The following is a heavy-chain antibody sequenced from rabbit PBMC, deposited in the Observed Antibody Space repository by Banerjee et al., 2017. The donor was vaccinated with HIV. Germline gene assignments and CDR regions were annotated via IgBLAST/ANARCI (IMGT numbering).Heavy chain of an antibody. D-gene: IGHD4-1*01. V-gene: IGHV1S45*01. CDR1: GFSFSNKYV. CDR2: IYSGSAGT. CDR3: ARDLAGVTGWNFGL. Sequence: QEQLVESGGGLVKPGASLTLSCKASGFSFSNKYVMCWVRQAPGKGLEWIACIYSGSAGTWYASWVNGRFTISKTSSTTVTLQMTSLTAADTATYFCARDLAGVTGWNFGLWGPGTLVTVS. J-gene: IGHJ4*01.